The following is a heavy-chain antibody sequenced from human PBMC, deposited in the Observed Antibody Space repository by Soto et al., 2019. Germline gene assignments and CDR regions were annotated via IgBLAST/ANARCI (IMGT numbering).Heavy chain of an antibody. CDR2: IYYSGNT. J-gene: IGHJ6*02. CDR3: ASSSLYGRDV. CDR1: GGSISSGYYY. Sequence: QVQLQESGPGLVKPSQTLSLTCSVSGGSISSGYYYWSWIRQPPGKGLEWIGTIYYSGNTYYNPSLKSRLIRSIDTTKNQFSLKLGSVTAAATAVYYGASSSLYGRDVWGQVTTVTVAS. V-gene: IGHV4-30-4*01.